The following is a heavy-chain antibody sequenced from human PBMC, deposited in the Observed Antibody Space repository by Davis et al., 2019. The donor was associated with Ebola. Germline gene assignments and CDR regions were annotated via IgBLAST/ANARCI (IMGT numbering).Heavy chain of an antibody. CDR1: GFTFSSYW. D-gene: IGHD2-15*01. V-gene: IGHV3-7*01. CDR2: IKQDGSEK. CDR3: ARDLVVVVAANQGWYYGMDV. J-gene: IGHJ6*04. Sequence: PGGSLRLSCAASGFTFSSYWMSWVRQAPGKGLEWVANIKQDGSEKYYADSVKGRFTISRDNAKNSLYLQMNSLRAEDTAVYYCARDLVVVVAANQGWYYGMDVWGKGTTVTVSS.